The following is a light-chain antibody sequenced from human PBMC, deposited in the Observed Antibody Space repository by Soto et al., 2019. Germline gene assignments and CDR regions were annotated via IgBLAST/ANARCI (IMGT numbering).Light chain of an antibody. CDR3: QVWDVSSNHYV. Sequence: SYELTQPPSVSVAPGQTARISCGGYNIESKSVHWYQQKPGQAPVLVVYDDSARPSGIPERFSGSNSGNTATLTISRVEAGDEADFYCQVWDVSSNHYVFGTGTQVTVL. CDR2: DDS. CDR1: NIESKS. J-gene: IGLJ1*01. V-gene: IGLV3-21*02.